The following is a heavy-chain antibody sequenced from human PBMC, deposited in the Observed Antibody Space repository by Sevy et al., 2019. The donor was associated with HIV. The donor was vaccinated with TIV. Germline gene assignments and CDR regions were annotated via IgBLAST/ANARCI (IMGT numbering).Heavy chain of an antibody. D-gene: IGHD2-21*02. CDR1: GFTFTLYA. CDR2: ISYSGTNK. V-gene: IGHV3-30-3*01. Sequence: GGSLRLSCAASGFTFTLYAIHWVRQAPGKGLEWVALISYSGTNKYYAASVKGRFTISRDDSKNTAYLQMNNLRTDDTAVYYCAGVAVEYCTDDCYHRFDYWGQGTQVTVSS. CDR3: AGVAVEYCTDDCYHRFDY. J-gene: IGHJ4*02.